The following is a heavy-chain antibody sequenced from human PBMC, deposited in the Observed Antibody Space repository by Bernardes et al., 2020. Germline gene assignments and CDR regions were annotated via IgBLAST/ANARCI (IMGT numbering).Heavy chain of an antibody. CDR2: IYHSGTT. Sequence: TLSLTCGVYGDSISSSTWWTWIRQPPGAGLEWIGDIYHSGTTNYSPSLRNRVGLSVDKSKNQFSLILNSVSAADTAVYFCARREGHLSDNFEYNYCDVWGPGILVTVSS. V-gene: IGHV4-4*01. D-gene: IGHD3-9*01. CDR1: GDSISSSTW. CDR3: ARREGHLSDNFEYNYCDV. J-gene: IGHJ4*02.